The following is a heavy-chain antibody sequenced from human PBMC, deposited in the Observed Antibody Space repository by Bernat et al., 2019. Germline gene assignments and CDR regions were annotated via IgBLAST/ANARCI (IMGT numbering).Heavy chain of an antibody. CDR2: ISGRGGSA. V-gene: IGHV3-23*01. J-gene: IGHJ4*02. Sequence: EVQLLESGGGLVQPGGSLRLSCVASGFTFSNYAMSWVRQAPGKGLDWVSVISGRGGSAYADSVKGRFTISRDNSKNTLYLQMDSLRAEDTAVYYCAKDGGYGSGTYYPDYWGQGTLVTVSS. CDR1: GFTFSNYA. D-gene: IGHD3-10*01. CDR3: AKDGGYGSGTYYPDY.